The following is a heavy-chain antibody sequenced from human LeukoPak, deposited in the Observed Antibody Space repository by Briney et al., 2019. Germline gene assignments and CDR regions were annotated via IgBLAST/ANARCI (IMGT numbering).Heavy chain of an antibody. CDR3: ARDVPIFGVVSYYYYMDV. J-gene: IGHJ6*03. D-gene: IGHD3-3*01. Sequence: SQTLSLTCTVSGDSISYGSYYWSWIRQPAGKGLEWIGRIYTGGNTNYNPSLKSRVTISVDTSKNQFSLELSSVTAADTAVYYCARDVPIFGVVSYYYYMDVWGQGTTVTVSS. V-gene: IGHV4-61*02. CDR2: IYTGGNT. CDR1: GDSISYGSYY.